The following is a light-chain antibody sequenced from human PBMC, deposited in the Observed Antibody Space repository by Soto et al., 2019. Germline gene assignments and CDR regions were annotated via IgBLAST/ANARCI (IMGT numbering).Light chain of an antibody. Sequence: DVVMTQTPLSSPVTLGQPASISCRSSQSLLHSDGNTYLSCLHQRPGQPPRLLIYKVSNRCSGVPDRCSGSGAGTDLTLKISRVEAEEVGIDDGMQATHYQPYTFGQGTKLEIK. CDR1: QSLLHSDGNTY. J-gene: IGKJ2*01. CDR3: MQATHYQPYT. CDR2: KVS. V-gene: IGKV2-24*01.